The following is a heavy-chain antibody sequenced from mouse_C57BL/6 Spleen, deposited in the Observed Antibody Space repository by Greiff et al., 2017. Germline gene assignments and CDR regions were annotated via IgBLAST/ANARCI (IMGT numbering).Heavy chain of an antibody. J-gene: IGHJ2*01. CDR3: ASTVYSKRYYFDY. CDR2: ISYDGSN. D-gene: IGHD2-5*01. CDR1: GYSITSGYY. V-gene: IGHV3-6*01. Sequence: VQLQQSGPGLVKPSQSLSLTCSVTGYSITSGYYWNWIRQFPGNKLEWMGYISYDGSNNYNPSLKNRISITRDTSKNQFFLKLNSVTTEDTATYYCASTVYSKRYYFDYWGQGTTLTVSS.